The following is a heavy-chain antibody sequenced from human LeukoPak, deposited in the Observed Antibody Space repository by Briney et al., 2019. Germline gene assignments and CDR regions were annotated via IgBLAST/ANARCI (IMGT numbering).Heavy chain of an antibody. CDR1: GFTFSSYG. CDR2: IWYDGSNK. J-gene: IGHJ4*02. D-gene: IGHD3-10*01. Sequence: GRSLRLPCAASGFTFSSYGMHWVRQAPGKGLEWVAVIWYDGSNKYYADSVKGRFTISRDNSKNTLYLQMNSLRAEDTAVYYCARVELLWFGELSDNYFDYWGQGTLVTVSS. CDR3: ARVELLWFGELSDNYFDY. V-gene: IGHV3-33*01.